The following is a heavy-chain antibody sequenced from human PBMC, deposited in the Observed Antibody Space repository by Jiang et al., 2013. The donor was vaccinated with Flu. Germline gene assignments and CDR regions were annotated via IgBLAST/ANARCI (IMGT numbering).Heavy chain of an antibody. V-gene: IGHV6-1*01. CDR1: SSNSAA. J-gene: IGHJ5*02. CDR2: TYYRSKWYN. CDR3: ARDLGSWSLYLGWFDP. Sequence: SSNSAAWNWIRQSPSRGLEWLGRTYYRSKWYNDYAVSVKSRITINPDTSKNQFSLQLNSVTPEDTAVYYCARDLGSWSLYLGWFDPWGQGTLVTVSS. D-gene: IGHD3-16*02.